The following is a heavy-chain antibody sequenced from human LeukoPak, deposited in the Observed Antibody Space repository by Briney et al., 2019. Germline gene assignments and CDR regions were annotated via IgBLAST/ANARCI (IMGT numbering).Heavy chain of an antibody. CDR3: ARGKYSSSWYLDY. CDR2: IYYSGST. CDR1: GGSISSYY. Sequence: SETLSLTCTVSGGSISSYYWSWIRQPPGKGLEWIGYIYYSGSTNYNPSLKSRVTISVDTSKNQFSLQLNSVTPEDTAVYYCARGKYSSSWYLDYWGQGTLVTVSS. V-gene: IGHV4-59*12. D-gene: IGHD6-13*01. J-gene: IGHJ4*02.